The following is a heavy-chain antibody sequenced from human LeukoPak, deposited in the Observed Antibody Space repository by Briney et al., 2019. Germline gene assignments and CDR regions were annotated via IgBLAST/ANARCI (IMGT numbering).Heavy chain of an antibody. CDR1: GFTFSSYW. V-gene: IGHV3-7*03. D-gene: IGHD1/OR15-1a*01. J-gene: IGHJ4*02. CDR2: IKQDGSEK. Sequence: GGSLRLSCAASGFTFSSYWMSWVRQAPGKGLEWVANIKQDGSEKYYVDSVKGRFTISRDNAKNSLYLQMSSLRAEDTALYYCARGPRALEHSTHFFDYWGQGTLVTVS. CDR3: ARGPRALEHSTHFFDY.